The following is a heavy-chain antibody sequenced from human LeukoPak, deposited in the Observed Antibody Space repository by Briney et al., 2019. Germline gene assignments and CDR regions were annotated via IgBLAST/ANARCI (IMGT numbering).Heavy chain of an antibody. CDR2: ISSSGSTI. CDR3: AREHSGGGNYYDISGYYRSFDY. J-gene: IGHJ4*02. Sequence: GGSLRLSYAASGFTFSNYEMNWVRQAPGKGLEWVSYISSSGSTIYYADSVKGRFTISRDNAKNSLYLQMSSLRVEDTAVYYCAREHSGGGNYYDISGYYRSFDYWGQGTPVTVSS. D-gene: IGHD3-22*01. CDR1: GFTFSNYE. V-gene: IGHV3-48*03.